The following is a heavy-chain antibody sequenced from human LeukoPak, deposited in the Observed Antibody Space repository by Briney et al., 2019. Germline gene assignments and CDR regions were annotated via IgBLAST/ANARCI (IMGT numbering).Heavy chain of an antibody. CDR1: GFTFSSYS. V-gene: IGHV3-21*01. CDR2: ISSSSSYI. D-gene: IGHD1-26*01. Sequence: PGGSLRLSCAASGFTFSSYSMNWARQAPGKGLEWVSSISSSSSYIYYADSVKGRFTISRDNAKNSLYLQMNSLRAEDTAVYYCASNSWWELLNYWGQGTLVTVSS. J-gene: IGHJ4*02. CDR3: ASNSWWELLNY.